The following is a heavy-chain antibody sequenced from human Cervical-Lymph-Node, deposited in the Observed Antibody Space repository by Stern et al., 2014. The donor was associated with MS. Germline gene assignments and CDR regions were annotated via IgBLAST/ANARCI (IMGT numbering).Heavy chain of an antibody. CDR1: GASIRRGSYY. V-gene: IGHV4-61*02. Sequence: QVHLQESGPGLVKPSQTLSLTCTVSGASIRRGSYYWSWIRQPAGKGLEWIGRLYTRETTIYKPSLGSRPPIPEDPSKGHFSLPLNSVTAADTAVYYCASRHIGPFAEDETYAFDFWGQGILVTVSS. D-gene: IGHD2-15*01. J-gene: IGHJ5*01. CDR2: LYTRETT. CDR3: ASRHIGPFAEDETYAFDF.